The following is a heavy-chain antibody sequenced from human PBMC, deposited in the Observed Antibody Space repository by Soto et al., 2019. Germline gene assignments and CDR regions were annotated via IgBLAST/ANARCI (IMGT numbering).Heavy chain of an antibody. J-gene: IGHJ6*02. D-gene: IGHD3-3*01. V-gene: IGHV3-49*03. CDR3: TRYTYYDFWSGYLGYYYYGMDV. Sequence: SLRLSCTASGFTFGDYAMSWFRQAPGKGLEWVGFIRSKAYGGTTEYAASVKGRFTISRDDSKSIAYLQMNSLKTEDTAVYYCTRYTYYDFWSGYLGYYYYGMDVWGQGTTVTVSS. CDR2: IRSKAYGGTT. CDR1: GFTFGDYA.